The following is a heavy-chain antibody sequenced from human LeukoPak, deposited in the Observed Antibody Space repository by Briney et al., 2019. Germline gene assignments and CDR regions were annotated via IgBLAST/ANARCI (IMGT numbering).Heavy chain of an antibody. D-gene: IGHD3-10*01. CDR3: ARGEEYGSGTVHFDY. J-gene: IGHJ4*02. CDR2: IYYSGST. V-gene: IGHV4-59*12. Sequence: TSETLSLTCTVSGGSISSYYWSWIRQPPGKGLEWIGYIYYSGSTNYNPSLKSRVTISADRSNNRFSLSLNSVTAADTAVFYCARGEEYGSGTVHFDYWGQGILVTVSS. CDR1: GGSISSYY.